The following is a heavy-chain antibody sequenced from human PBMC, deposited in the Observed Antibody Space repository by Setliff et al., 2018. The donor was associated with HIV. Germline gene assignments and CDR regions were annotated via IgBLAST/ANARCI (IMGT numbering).Heavy chain of an antibody. Sequence: GGSLRLSCAASGFIFSNYAIHWVRQAPGKGLEWVAVILSDGNNKYYADPVKGRFTISRDNSKNTLYLQINSLRAEDTAVYYCAKDPRAAVATICDYWGQGTLVTVSS. CDR2: ILSDGNNK. J-gene: IGHJ4*02. V-gene: IGHV3-30-3*01. CDR3: AKDPRAAVATICDY. CDR1: GFIFSNYA. D-gene: IGHD5-12*01.